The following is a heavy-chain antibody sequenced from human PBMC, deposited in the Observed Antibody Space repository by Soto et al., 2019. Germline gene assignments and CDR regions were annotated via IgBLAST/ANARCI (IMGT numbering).Heavy chain of an antibody. Sequence: WGSLRLSCAASGFTFNTYEMNWFRQAPGKGLEWISYISSSGSTIYYADSVKGRFTISRDNAKNSLYLQMNSLRAEDTAVYYCARVYSSSSGRVCDYWGQGPLVIVSS. CDR3: ARVYSSSSGRVCDY. CDR1: GFTFNTYE. J-gene: IGHJ4*02. CDR2: ISSSGSTI. D-gene: IGHD6-6*01. V-gene: IGHV3-48*03.